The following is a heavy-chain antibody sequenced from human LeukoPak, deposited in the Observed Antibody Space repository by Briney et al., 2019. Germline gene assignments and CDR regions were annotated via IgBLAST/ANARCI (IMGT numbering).Heavy chain of an antibody. J-gene: IGHJ3*01. V-gene: IGHV3-66*01. Sequence: GGSLRLSCAASGFTVSSIYMSWVRQAPGKGLEWVSVLYSGGSTYYADSMKARFTISRDNSKNMLYLQMNSLRAEDTAVYYCAKALVPLTFDVWGQGTMVTVSS. CDR2: LYSGGST. D-gene: IGHD3-10*01. CDR1: GFTVSSIY. CDR3: AKALVPLTFDV.